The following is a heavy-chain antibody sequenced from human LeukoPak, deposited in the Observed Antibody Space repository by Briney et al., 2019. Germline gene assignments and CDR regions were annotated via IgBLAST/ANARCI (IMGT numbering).Heavy chain of an antibody. CDR2: ISSSSSYI. V-gene: IGHV3-21*01. J-gene: IGHJ4*02. CDR3: ARDHFGYYDFWSGYPEVYFDY. D-gene: IGHD3-3*01. CDR1: GFTFSSYS. Sequence: GSLRLSCAASGFTFSSYSMNWVRQAPGKGLEWVSSISSSSSYIYYADSVKGRFTISRDNAKNSLYLQMNSLRAEDTAVYYCARDHFGYYDFWSGYPEVYFDYWGQGTLVTVSS.